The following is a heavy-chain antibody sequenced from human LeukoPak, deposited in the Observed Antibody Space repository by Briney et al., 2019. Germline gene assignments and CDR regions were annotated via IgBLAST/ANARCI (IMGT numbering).Heavy chain of an antibody. Sequence: PGGSLRLSCAASGFTFDDYAMHWVRQAPGKGLEWVANIKQDGSEKYYVDSVKGRFTISRDNAKNSLYLQMNSLRAEDTAVYYCARDREDVTIFGVVINGYYYMDVWGKGTTVTVSS. D-gene: IGHD3-3*01. CDR2: IKQDGSEK. J-gene: IGHJ6*03. CDR3: ARDREDVTIFGVVINGYYYMDV. CDR1: GFTFDDYA. V-gene: IGHV3-7*01.